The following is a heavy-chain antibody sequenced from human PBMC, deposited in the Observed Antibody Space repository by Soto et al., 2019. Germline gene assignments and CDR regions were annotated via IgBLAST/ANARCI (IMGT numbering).Heavy chain of an antibody. CDR3: AREVGVTTKLDNDAFDI. J-gene: IGHJ3*02. CDR1: GYTFTSYG. Sequence: QVQLVQSGAEVKKPGASVKVSCKASGYTFTSYGISWVRQAPGQGLEWMGWISAYNGNTNYAQKLQGRVTMTTDTSTSTAYMEVRSLRSDDTGVYYCAREVGVTTKLDNDAFDIWGQGTMITVSS. D-gene: IGHD1-26*01. CDR2: ISAYNGNT. V-gene: IGHV1-18*01.